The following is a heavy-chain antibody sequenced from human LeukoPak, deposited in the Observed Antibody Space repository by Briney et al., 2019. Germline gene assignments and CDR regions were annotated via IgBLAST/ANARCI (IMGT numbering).Heavy chain of an antibody. D-gene: IGHD6-13*01. CDR2: IVVGSGNT. CDR3: AREGRKSSSWYDY. Sequence: GTSVKVSCKASGFTFTSSAVQWVRQARGQRLEWIGWIVVGSGNTNYAQKFQGRVTMTRDTSTSTVYMELSSLRSEDTAVYYCAREGRKSSSWYDYWGQGTLVTVSS. V-gene: IGHV1-58*01. CDR1: GFTFTSSA. J-gene: IGHJ4*02.